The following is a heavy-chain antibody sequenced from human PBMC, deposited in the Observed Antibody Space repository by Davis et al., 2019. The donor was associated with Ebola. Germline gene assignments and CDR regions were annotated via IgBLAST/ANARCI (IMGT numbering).Heavy chain of an antibody. V-gene: IGHV3-9*01. CDR1: GFTFDDYA. D-gene: IGHD6-6*01. J-gene: IGHJ4*02. CDR3: VRDFFEFSSSSFSDS. Sequence: SLKISCAASGFTFDDYAMHWVRQAPGKGLEWVSGISWNNGNIVYADSVKGRFTISRDNAKNSLYLQMGRLRSDDTAMYYCVRDFFEFSSSSFSDSWGQGTLVTVSS. CDR2: ISWNNGNI.